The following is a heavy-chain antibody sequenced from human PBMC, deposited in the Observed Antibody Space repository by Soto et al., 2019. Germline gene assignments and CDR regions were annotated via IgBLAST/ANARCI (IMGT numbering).Heavy chain of an antibody. CDR3: ARQGLYSSSWYYYYYYMDV. J-gene: IGHJ6*03. D-gene: IGHD6-13*01. CDR1: GYTFTSYA. V-gene: IGHV1-3*01. Sequence: ASVKVSCKASGYTFTSYAMHWVRQAPGQRLEWMGWINAGNGNTKYSQKFQGRVTITRDTSASTAYMELSSLRSEDTAVYYCARQGLYSSSWYYYYYYMDVWGKGTTVTVSS. CDR2: INAGNGNT.